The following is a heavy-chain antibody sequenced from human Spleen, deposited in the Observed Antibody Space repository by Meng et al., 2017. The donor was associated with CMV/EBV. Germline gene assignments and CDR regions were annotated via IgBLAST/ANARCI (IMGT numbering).Heavy chain of an antibody. CDR3: ARDRGVPAAPDY. J-gene: IGHJ4*02. CDR1: GGSFSGYY. CDR2: INHSGST. Sequence: QVQLKDSGPGLVKPSETLSLTCAVYGGSFSGYYWSWIRQPPGKGLEWIGEINHSGSTNYNPSLKSRVTISVDTSKNQFSLKLSSVTAADTAVYYCARDRGVPAAPDYWGQGTLVTVSS. D-gene: IGHD2-2*01. V-gene: IGHV4-34*01.